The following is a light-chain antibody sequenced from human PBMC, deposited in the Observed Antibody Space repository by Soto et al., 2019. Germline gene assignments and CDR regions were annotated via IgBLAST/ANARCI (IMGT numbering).Light chain of an antibody. J-gene: IGKJ2*02. CDR2: TES. CDR1: QSIGNC. CDR3: QQSYSTPRT. Sequence: IQMTQSPSSLSASVGDRVTITCRASQSIGNCLNWYQHEPGKAPKLLIFTESPLQTGVPSRFIRSGSGTDFTLTITSLQPEDFATYFCQQSYSTPRTFGQGTNLEIK. V-gene: IGKV1-39*01.